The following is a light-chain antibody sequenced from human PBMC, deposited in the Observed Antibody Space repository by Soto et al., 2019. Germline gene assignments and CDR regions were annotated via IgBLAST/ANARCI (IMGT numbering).Light chain of an antibody. V-gene: IGKV1-33*01. CDR3: QKHEGVPL. CDR2: DAS. J-gene: IGKJ3*01. Sequence: DIQLTQSPSSLSASVGDRVTITCQASQDISNHLNWYQQKPGKAPNLLIYDASDLETGVPSRFSRGASGTFFSFTINSLQPEDIATYYWQKHEGVPLFGPGTKVEIK. CDR1: QDISNH.